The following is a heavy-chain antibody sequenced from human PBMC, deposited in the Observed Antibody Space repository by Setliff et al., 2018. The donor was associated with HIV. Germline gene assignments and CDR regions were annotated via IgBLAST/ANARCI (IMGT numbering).Heavy chain of an antibody. CDR2: INPSGGST. Sequence: ASVKVSCKVSGYTFIELSRHWVRQAPGKGLEWMGIINPSGGSTKFSQKFQDRVTITRDTSANTAYLELTSLRSEDTAVYYCARGPFRAHPLGGYPDYWGQGTLVTVSS. D-gene: IGHD3-16*02. CDR1: GYTFIELS. J-gene: IGHJ4*02. V-gene: IGHV1-46*01. CDR3: ARGPFRAHPLGGYPDY.